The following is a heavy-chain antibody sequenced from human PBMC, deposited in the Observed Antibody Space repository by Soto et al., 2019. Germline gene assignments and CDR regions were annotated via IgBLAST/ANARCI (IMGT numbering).Heavy chain of an antibody. CDR3: VKDRRKQWLSPFDY. J-gene: IGHJ4*02. CDR1: GFTFSSYA. D-gene: IGHD6-19*01. Sequence: VGSLRLSCSASGFTFSSYAMHWVRQAPGKGLEYVSAISSNGGSTYYADSVKGRFTISRDNSKNTLYLQMSSLRAEDTAVYYCVKDRRKQWLSPFDYWGQGTLVTVSS. CDR2: ISSNGGST. V-gene: IGHV3-64D*06.